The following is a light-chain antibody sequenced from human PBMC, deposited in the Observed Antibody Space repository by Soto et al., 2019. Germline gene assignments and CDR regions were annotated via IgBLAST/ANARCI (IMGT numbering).Light chain of an antibody. J-gene: IGKJ1*01. Sequence: SEIKLSSGTLSFSTGETATHSCRASQSVSSSYLVWYQQKTVQAPTLRIYGAYSRSTCISDSLRGIRSGKDFALTICILEPEDFVVYYCQQYCSSTGWTFGQGTKVDIK. CDR3: QQYCSSTGWT. CDR1: QSVSSSY. CDR2: GAY. V-gene: IGKV3-20*01.